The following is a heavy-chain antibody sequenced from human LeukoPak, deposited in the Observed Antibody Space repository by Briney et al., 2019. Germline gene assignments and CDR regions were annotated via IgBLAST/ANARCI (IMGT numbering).Heavy chain of an antibody. CDR2: IYYSGST. V-gene: IGHV4-59*12. J-gene: IGHJ5*02. CDR3: ARRMYSSGWATNSDWFDP. CDR1: GGSISSYY. Sequence: SETLSLTCTVSGGSISSYYWSWIRQPPGKGLEWIGYIYYSGSTYYNPSLKSRVTISVDTSKNQFSLKLSSVTAADTAVYYCARRMYSSGWATNSDWFDPWGQGTLVTVSS. D-gene: IGHD6-19*01.